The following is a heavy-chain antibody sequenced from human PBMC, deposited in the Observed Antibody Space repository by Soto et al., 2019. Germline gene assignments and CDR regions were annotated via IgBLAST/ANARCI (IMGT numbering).Heavy chain of an antibody. CDR1: GGSFSGYY. D-gene: IGHD6-6*01. CDR3: ARIATLYYYYGMDV. J-gene: IGHJ6*02. CDR2: INHSGST. V-gene: IGHV4-34*01. Sequence: SETLSLTCAVYGGSFSGYYWSWIRQPPGKGLEWIGEINHSGSTNYNPSLKSRVTISVDTSKNQFSLKLSSVTAADTAVYYCARIATLYYYYGMDVWGQGNTVTVSS.